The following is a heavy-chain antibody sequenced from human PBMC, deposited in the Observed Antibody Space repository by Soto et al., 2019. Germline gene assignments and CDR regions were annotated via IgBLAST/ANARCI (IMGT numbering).Heavy chain of an antibody. D-gene: IGHD3-16*02. CDR3: ARGKLSDYVWGSYRYHFDY. Sequence: ETLSLTCPVYGVSFSGYYWSWIRQPPGKGLEWIGEINHSGSTNYNPSLKSRVTISVDTSKNQFSLKLSSVTAADTAVYYCARGKLSDYVWGSYRYHFDYWGQGTVVTVSS. J-gene: IGHJ4*02. CDR1: GVSFSGYY. V-gene: IGHV4-34*01. CDR2: INHSGST.